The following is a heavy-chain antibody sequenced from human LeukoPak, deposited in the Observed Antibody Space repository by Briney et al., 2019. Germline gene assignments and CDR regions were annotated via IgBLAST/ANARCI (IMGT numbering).Heavy chain of an antibody. CDR3: ARDYVYYYDSSGYYSTGSDY. Sequence: ASVKVSCKASGYTFTSYDINWVRQAPGQGLEWMGWINPNSGGTNYAQKFQGRVTMTRDTSISTAYMELSRLRSDDTAVYYCARDYVYYYDSSGYYSTGSDYWGQGTLVTVSS. CDR1: GYTFTSYD. J-gene: IGHJ4*02. D-gene: IGHD3-22*01. CDR2: INPNSGGT. V-gene: IGHV1-2*02.